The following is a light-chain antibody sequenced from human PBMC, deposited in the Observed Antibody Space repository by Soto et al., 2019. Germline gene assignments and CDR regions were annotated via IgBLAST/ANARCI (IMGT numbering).Light chain of an antibody. CDR1: SSDIGDYNY. J-gene: IGLJ2*01. CDR2: EVK. V-gene: IGLV2-14*01. Sequence: QSVLSQPASVSGSPGQSVTISCTGTSSDIGDYNYVSWYQQHPGKVPKVMIYEVKNRPSGVSNRVSGSKSGNTVSLTISGLQPEDEAVYYCSSYTMRSTLIFGGGAKLTVL. CDR3: SSYTMRSTLI.